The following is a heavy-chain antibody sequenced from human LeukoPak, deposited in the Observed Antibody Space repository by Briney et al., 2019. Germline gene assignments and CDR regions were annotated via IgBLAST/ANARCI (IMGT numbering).Heavy chain of an antibody. V-gene: IGHV3-21*01. CDR1: GFTFSSYS. CDR3: ARGMGPYDYVWGGYRFDY. CDR2: ISSSSSYI. Sequence: GGSLRLSCAASGFTFSSYSMNWVRQAPGKGLEWVSSISSSSSYIYYADSVKGRFTISRDNAKNSLYLQMNSLRAEDTAVYYCARGMGPYDYVWGGYRFDYWGQGTLVTVSS. J-gene: IGHJ4*02. D-gene: IGHD3-16*02.